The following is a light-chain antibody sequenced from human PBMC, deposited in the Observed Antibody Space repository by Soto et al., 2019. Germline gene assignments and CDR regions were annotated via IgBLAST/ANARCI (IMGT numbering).Light chain of an antibody. CDR3: QQYGRSPT. CDR2: GAS. J-gene: IGKJ1*01. CDR1: QSVSSS. V-gene: IGKV3-20*01. Sequence: EIVLTQSPGTQSLSPGKRATLSCRASQSVSSSLAWYQQRPGQAPRLLIYGASSRATGVPDRFSGSGSGTDFTLTISRLEPEDFAVYYCQQYGRSPTFGQGTKVEIK.